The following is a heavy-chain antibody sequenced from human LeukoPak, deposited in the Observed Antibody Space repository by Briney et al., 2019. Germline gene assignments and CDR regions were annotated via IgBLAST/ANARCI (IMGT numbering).Heavy chain of an antibody. D-gene: IGHD2-21*02. Sequence: GGSLRLSCAASGFTFSSYDMNWVRQAPEKGLEWVSYISTSGYTMYYADSVKGRFTISRDNAKNSLYLQMNSLRAEDTAVYFCARASRGVVMTAIYFDYRGQGTLVTVSS. CDR1: GFTFSSYD. J-gene: IGHJ4*02. CDR3: ARASRGVVMTAIYFDY. CDR2: ISTSGYTM. V-gene: IGHV3-48*03.